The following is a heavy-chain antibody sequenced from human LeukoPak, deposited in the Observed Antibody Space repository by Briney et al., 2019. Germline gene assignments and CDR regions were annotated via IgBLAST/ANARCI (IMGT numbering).Heavy chain of an antibody. Sequence: PGGSLRLSCAASGFTFSSYSMNWVRQAPGKGLEWVSSISSSSSYIYYADSVKGRFTISRDNAKNSLYLQMNSLRAEDTALYYCAKDILPVVTAGWFDPWGQGTLVTVSS. CDR3: AKDILPVVTAGWFDP. V-gene: IGHV3-21*04. J-gene: IGHJ5*02. CDR1: GFTFSSYS. D-gene: IGHD2-21*02. CDR2: ISSSSSYI.